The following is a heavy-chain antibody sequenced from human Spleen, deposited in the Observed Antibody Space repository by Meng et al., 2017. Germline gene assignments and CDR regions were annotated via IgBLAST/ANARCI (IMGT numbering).Heavy chain of an antibody. CDR2: IYHSEST. CDR3: VGAGYYCLDL. CDR1: GCSVSGTNW. J-gene: IGHJ5*02. Sequence: QQQEPRPGLVNPSGTLSLTCAVSGCSVSGTNWWSWVRQPPGKGLEWIGEIYHSESTNYNPSLKSRVTISVDRSENQFSLKLSSVTTADTAVYYCVGAGYYCLDLWGQGTLVTV. V-gene: IGHV4-4*02. D-gene: IGHD3-16*01.